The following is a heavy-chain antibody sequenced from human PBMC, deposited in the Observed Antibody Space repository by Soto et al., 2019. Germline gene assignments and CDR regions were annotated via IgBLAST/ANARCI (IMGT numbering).Heavy chain of an antibody. V-gene: IGHV3-23*01. CDR1: GFTFSSYA. CDR2: ISGSGGST. Sequence: GGSLRLSCSASGFTFSSYAMSWVRRAPGKGLEWVSAISGSGGSTYYADSVKGRFTISRDNSKNTLYLQMNSLRAEDTAVYSCAKCRLGPGALFDYWGQGTLVTVSS. D-gene: IGHD7-27*01. CDR3: AKCRLGPGALFDY. J-gene: IGHJ4*02.